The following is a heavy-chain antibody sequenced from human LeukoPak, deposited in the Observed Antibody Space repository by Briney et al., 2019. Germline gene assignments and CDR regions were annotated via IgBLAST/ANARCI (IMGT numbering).Heavy chain of an antibody. CDR1: GGSISSYY. CDR2: IYYSGST. D-gene: IGHD5-24*01. J-gene: IGHJ4*02. V-gene: IGHV4-59*12. Sequence: PSETLSLTCTVSGGSISSYYWSWIRQPPGKGLEWIGYIYYSGSTNYNPSLKSRVTISVDTSKNQFSLKLSSVTAADTAVYYCASGRQLLDYWGQGTLVTVSS. CDR3: ASGRQLLDY.